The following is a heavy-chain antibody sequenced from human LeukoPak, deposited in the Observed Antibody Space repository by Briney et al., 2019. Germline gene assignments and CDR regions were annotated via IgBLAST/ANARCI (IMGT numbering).Heavy chain of an antibody. Sequence: SSETLSLTCAVYGGSFSGYYWSWIRQPPGKGLEWIGEINHSGSTNYNPSLKSRVTISVDTSKNQFSLKLSSVTAADTAVYYCARKEGLGNNLPYYFDYWGQGTLVTVSS. CDR1: GGSFSGYY. CDR2: INHSGST. CDR3: ARKEGLGNNLPYYFDY. J-gene: IGHJ4*02. D-gene: IGHD4-23*01. V-gene: IGHV4-34*01.